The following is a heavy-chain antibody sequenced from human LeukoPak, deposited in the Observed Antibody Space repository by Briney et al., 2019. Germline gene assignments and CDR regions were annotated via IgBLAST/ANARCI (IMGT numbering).Heavy chain of an antibody. CDR2: IGWNSRTI. CDR3: AKDGRVSSRLYWGYLDL. J-gene: IGHJ4*02. Sequence: GGSLRLSRAASGFTFDDYAMHWVRQVPGKGLEWVSGIGWNSRTIEYADSVKGRFTISRDNAENSLYLQMNSLRAEDTALYYCAKDGRVSSRLYWGYLDLWGQGTLVTVSS. D-gene: IGHD6-13*01. V-gene: IGHV3-9*01. CDR1: GFTFDDYA.